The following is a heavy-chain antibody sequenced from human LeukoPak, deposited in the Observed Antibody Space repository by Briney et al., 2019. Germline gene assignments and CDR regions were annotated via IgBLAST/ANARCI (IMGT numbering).Heavy chain of an antibody. CDR2: TFYRSKWYN. J-gene: IGHJ4*02. V-gene: IGHV6-1*01. CDR3: AGGLYGGFDY. D-gene: IGHD3-16*01. CDR1: GDSVSSNRAA. Sequence: SQTLSLTCAISGDSVSSNRAAWNWLRQSPSRGLEWLGRTFYRSKWYNEYAVSVKSRITVSPDTSKNQVSLQLNSVTPEDTAVYYCAGGLYGGFDYWGQETLVTVSS.